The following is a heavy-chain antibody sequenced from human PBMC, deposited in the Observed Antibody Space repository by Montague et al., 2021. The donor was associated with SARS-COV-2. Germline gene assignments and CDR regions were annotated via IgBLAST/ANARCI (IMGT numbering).Heavy chain of an antibody. J-gene: IGHJ6*02. CDR1: GDIVSSNSGA. CDR3: ARGLPAGPNFGMDV. D-gene: IGHD2-2*01. Sequence: CAISGDIVSSNSGAWNWLRQSPSRGLEWLGRTYYRSKWYYNYGVSVESRITVNADTSKNQVFLQLNSVTPEDTAVYFCARGLPAGPNFGMDVWGQGTTVTVSS. V-gene: IGHV6-1*01. CDR2: TYYRSKWYY.